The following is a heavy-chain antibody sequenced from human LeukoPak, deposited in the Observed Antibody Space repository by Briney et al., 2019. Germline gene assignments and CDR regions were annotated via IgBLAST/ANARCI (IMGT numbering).Heavy chain of an antibody. J-gene: IGHJ4*02. CDR2: IYPGDSDT. D-gene: IGHD3-10*01. CDR3: ARPAVMVRGVPWYFDY. Sequence: GESLKISCKGSGYSFTSYWIGWVRQMPGKGLEWMGIIYPGDSDTRYSPSFQGQVTISADKSISTAYLQWSSLKASDTAMYYRARPAVMVRGVPWYFDYWGQGTLVTVSS. CDR1: GYSFTSYW. V-gene: IGHV5-51*01.